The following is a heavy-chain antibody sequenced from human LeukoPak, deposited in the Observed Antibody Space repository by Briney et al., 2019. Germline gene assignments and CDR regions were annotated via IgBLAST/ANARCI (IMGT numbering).Heavy chain of an antibody. V-gene: IGHV3-30*18. CDR1: GFTFSSYG. Sequence: PGKSLRLSCAASGFTFSSYGMHWVRQAPGKGLDWVAVISYDVDNKNHADSVKGRFTTSRDNTKNTLYLQMNSLRDEDTAVYYCVKDWQQHVVPTHLFDSWGQGTLVTVSS. CDR2: ISYDVDNK. CDR3: VKDWQQHVVPTHLFDS. J-gene: IGHJ4*02. D-gene: IGHD2-15*01.